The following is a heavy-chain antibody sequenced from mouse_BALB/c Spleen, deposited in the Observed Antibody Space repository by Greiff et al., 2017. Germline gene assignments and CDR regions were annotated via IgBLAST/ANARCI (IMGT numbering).Heavy chain of an antibody. J-gene: IGHJ4*01. V-gene: IGHV5-6-5*01. Sequence: EVMLVESGGGLVKPGGSLKLSCAASGFTFSSYAMSWVRQTPEKRLEWVASISSGGSTDYPDSVKGRFTISSDNARNILYLKMSSLRSEDTAMYYCARRGYYGSSYPYAMDYWGQGTSVTGSS. CDR2: ISSGGST. CDR1: GFTFSSYA. D-gene: IGHD1-1*01. CDR3: ARRGYYGSSYPYAMDY.